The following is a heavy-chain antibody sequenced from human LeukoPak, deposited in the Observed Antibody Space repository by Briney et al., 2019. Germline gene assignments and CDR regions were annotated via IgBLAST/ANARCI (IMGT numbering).Heavy chain of an antibody. CDR1: GYSISSGYY. CDR2: IYHSGST. J-gene: IGHJ4*02. CDR3: ASFTMVRGVDY. V-gene: IGHV4-38-2*02. Sequence: SETLSLTCTVSGYSISSGYYWGWIRQPPGKGLEWIGSIYHSGSTYYNPSLKSRVTISVDTSKNQFSLKLSSVTAADTAVYYCASFTMVRGVDYWGQGTLVTVSS. D-gene: IGHD3-10*01.